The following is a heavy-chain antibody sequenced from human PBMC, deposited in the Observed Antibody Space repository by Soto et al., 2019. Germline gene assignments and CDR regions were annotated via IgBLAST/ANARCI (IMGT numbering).Heavy chain of an antibody. V-gene: IGHV3-21*01. J-gene: IGHJ6*02. CDR2: ISSSSSYI. CDR3: ASGNNWNRNGMVV. CDR1: GFTFSSYS. Sequence: EVQLVESGGGLVKPGGSLRLSCAASGFTFSSYSMNWVRQAPGKGLEWVSSISSSSSYIYYADSVKGRFTISRDNAKNSLYLQMNSLRAEDTAVYYCASGNNWNRNGMVVWGQGTTVTVSS. D-gene: IGHD1-20*01.